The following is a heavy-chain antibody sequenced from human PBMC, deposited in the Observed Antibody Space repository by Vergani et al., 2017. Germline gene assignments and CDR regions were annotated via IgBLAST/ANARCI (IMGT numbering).Heavy chain of an antibody. CDR3: ARDEKGMARFDY. D-gene: IGHD5-24*01. CDR2: IYYSGST. Sequence: QVQLQESGPGLVKPSETLSLTCTVSGGSISSYYWRWIRQPPGKGLEWIGYIYYSGSTNYNPSIKSRVTISVDTSKNQFSLKLSSVTAADTAVYYCARDEKGMARFDYWGQGTLVTVSS. CDR1: GGSISSYY. J-gene: IGHJ4*02. V-gene: IGHV4-59*01.